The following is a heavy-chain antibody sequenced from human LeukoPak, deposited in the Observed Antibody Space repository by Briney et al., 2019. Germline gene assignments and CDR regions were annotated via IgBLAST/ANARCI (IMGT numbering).Heavy chain of an antibody. J-gene: IGHJ3*02. CDR3: ARRIEWGNGFDI. D-gene: IGHD1-26*01. V-gene: IGHV4-38-2*01. CDR2: VYHSGST. CDR1: GYSISSDYY. Sequence: SETLSLTCAISGYSISSDYYWGWIRQPPGKGLEWIGNVYHSGSTYYNPSLKSRVTISVDTSKNQLSLKMSSVTAADTAVYYCARRIEWGNGFDIWGQGTMVTVSS.